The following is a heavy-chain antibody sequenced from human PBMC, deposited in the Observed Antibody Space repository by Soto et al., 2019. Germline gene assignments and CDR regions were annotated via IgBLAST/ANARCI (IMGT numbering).Heavy chain of an antibody. CDR2: INHSGST. D-gene: IGHD5-18*01. CDR1: GDSISTFY. J-gene: IGHJ6*02. CDR3: ARGRGYSYGYYYYYGMDV. Sequence: SETLSLTCTVSGDSISTFYWSWIRQPPGKGLEWIGEINHSGSTNYNPSLKSRVTISVDTSKNQFSLKLSSVTAADTAVYYCARGRGYSYGYYYYYGMDVWGQGTTVTVSS. V-gene: IGHV4-34*01.